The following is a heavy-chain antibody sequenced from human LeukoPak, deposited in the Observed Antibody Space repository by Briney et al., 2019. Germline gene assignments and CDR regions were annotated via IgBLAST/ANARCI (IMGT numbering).Heavy chain of an antibody. CDR1: GLSFSGQW. V-gene: IGHV3-7*01. CDR2: IKYDGSKK. D-gene: IGHD1/OR15-1a*01. Sequence: GGSLRLSCTASGLSFSGQWMNWVRQSPGQGLEWVANIKYDGSKKYYVVSVKGRFTISREDAKNSLSLQMDSVRPEDTAVYYCAFNNNFKYWGQGTLVIVSS. CDR3: AFNNNFKY. J-gene: IGHJ4*02.